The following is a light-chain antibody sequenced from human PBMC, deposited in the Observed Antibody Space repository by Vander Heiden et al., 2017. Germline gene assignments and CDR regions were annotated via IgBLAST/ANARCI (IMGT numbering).Light chain of an antibody. J-gene: IGLJ3*02. CDR1: SSDVGGYNY. CDR2: DVS. CDR3: SAYTSSSTNWV. Sequence: QSALTQPASVSGSPGQSITISCTGTSSDVGGYNYVSWYQQHPGKAPKLMIYDVSNRPSGVSNRFAGSKSGNTASLTISGLQAEDEADCYCSAYTSSSTNWVFGGGTKLTVL. V-gene: IGLV2-14*01.